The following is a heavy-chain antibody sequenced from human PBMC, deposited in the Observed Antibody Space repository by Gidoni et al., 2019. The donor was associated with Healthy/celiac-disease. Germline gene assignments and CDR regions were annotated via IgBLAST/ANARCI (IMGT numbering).Heavy chain of an antibody. D-gene: IGHD1-26*01. J-gene: IGHJ4*02. CDR3: ASLSSPN. V-gene: IGHV3-23*01. Sequence: EVHLLLSGGGLVQPGGSLRLSCAASGFTFSSYAMSWVRQATGKGLEWVSAISGSGGSTYYADTVKGRFTISRDNSKNKLYLQMNSLRAEDTAVYYCASLSSPNWGQGTLVTVSS. CDR1: GFTFSSYA. CDR2: ISGSGGST.